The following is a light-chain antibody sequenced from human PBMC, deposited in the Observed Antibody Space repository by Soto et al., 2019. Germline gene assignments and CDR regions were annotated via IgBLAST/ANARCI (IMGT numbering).Light chain of an antibody. CDR3: QQYNSYWT. Sequence: EIQMTQYPSTLSASVGERITISCRASQSVNNWLAWYQRKPGKAPKLLIHDASTLESGIPSRFSGSGSGTEFTLTISSLQPDDFATYYCQQYNSYWTFGQGTKVDI. CDR1: QSVNNW. CDR2: DAS. V-gene: IGKV1-5*01. J-gene: IGKJ1*01.